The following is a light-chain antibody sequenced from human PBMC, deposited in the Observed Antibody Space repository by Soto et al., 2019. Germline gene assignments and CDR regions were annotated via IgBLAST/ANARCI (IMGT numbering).Light chain of an antibody. CDR2: GAS. CDR3: QQYDSSPPEKT. J-gene: IGKJ1*01. Sequence: EIVLTQSPGTLSLSPGERATLSCRASQSVTSNYLAWYQQKPGQAPRLLIYGASSRATGIPDRFSGSGSGTAFTLTISRLEPEDFAVYYCQQYDSSPPEKTFGQGTKVEIK. V-gene: IGKV3-20*01. CDR1: QSVTSNY.